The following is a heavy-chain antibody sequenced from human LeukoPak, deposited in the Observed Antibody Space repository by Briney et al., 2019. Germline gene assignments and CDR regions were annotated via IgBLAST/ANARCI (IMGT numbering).Heavy chain of an antibody. CDR3: ARADVDSVIGAFDI. J-gene: IGHJ3*02. Sequence: SETLSLNRTVSGGSISSYYWSWIRQPAGKGLEWIGRIYTSGGTNYNPSLKSRVTMSVDTSKNQFSLKLSSVTAADTAVYYCARADVDSVIGAFDIWGQGTMVTVSS. CDR2: IYTSGGT. CDR1: GGSISSYY. V-gene: IGHV4-4*07. D-gene: IGHD2-21*01.